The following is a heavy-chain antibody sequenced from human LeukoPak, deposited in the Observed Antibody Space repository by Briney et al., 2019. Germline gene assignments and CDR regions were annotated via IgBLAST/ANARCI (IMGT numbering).Heavy chain of an antibody. D-gene: IGHD3-22*01. CDR1: GGSISSSSYY. CDR2: IYYSGST. V-gene: IGHV4-39*01. J-gene: IGHJ4*02. Sequence: SATLSLTCTVSGGSISSSSYYWGWIRQPPGKGLEGIGSIYYSGSTYYNPSLKSRVTISVDTSKNQFSLKLSSVTAADTAVYYCARSYYDSSGYYGKFDYWGQGTLVTVSS. CDR3: ARSYYDSSGYYGKFDY.